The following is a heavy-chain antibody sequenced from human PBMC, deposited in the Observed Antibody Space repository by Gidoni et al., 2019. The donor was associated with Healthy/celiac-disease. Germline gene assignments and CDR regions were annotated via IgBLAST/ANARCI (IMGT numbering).Heavy chain of an antibody. Sequence: QVQLQESGPGLVKPSGTLSLTCAVSGGSISSSNWWSWVRQPPGKGLEWIGEIYHSGSTNYNPSLKSRVTISVDKSKNQFSLKLSSVTAADTAVYYCARVEIAVAGTEYYYYYMDVWGKGTTVTVSS. CDR2: IYHSGST. V-gene: IGHV4-4*02. J-gene: IGHJ6*03. D-gene: IGHD6-19*01. CDR1: GGSISSSNW. CDR3: ARVEIAVAGTEYYYYYMDV.